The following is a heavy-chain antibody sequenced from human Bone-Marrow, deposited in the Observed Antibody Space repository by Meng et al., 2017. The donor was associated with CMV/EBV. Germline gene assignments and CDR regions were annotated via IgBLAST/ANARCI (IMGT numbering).Heavy chain of an antibody. V-gene: IGHV4-59*01. CDR2: IYNSGST. J-gene: IGHJ6*02. CDR1: GGSISSYY. CDR3: ARADTAMVNGMDV. Sequence: SETLSLTCTVSGGSISSYYWSWIRQPPGKGLEWIGYIYNSGSTNYNPSLKSRVTISVDTFKNQFSLKLSSVTAADTAVYYCARADTAMVNGMDVWGQGTTVTV. D-gene: IGHD5-18*01.